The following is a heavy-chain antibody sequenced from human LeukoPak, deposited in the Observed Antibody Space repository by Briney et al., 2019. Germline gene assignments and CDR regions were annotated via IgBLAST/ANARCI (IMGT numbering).Heavy chain of an antibody. CDR3: AKSYGDSREYYYYMDV. CDR2: IRYDGSNK. Sequence: GGTLRLSCAASGFTFSSYGMHWVRQAPGKGLEWVAFIRYDGSNKYYADSVKGRFTISRDNSKNTLYLQMNSLRAEDTAVYYCAKSYGDSREYYYYMDVWGKGTTVTISS. D-gene: IGHD4-17*01. CDR1: GFTFSSYG. V-gene: IGHV3-30*02. J-gene: IGHJ6*03.